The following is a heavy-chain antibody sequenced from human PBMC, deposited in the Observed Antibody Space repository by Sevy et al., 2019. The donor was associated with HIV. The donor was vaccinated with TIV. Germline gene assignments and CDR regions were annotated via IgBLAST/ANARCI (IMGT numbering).Heavy chain of an antibody. D-gene: IGHD2-21*02. CDR3: ARGRAYCGGDCYSTH. J-gene: IGHJ4*02. Sequence: GGSLRLSCAASGFTVSSNYMSWVRQAPGKGLEWVSVIYSGGSKYYADSVKVRFTISTDNSNYTLYLQMNSLRAEDTAVYYCARGRAYCGGDCYSTHWGQGTLVTVSS. CDR1: GFTVSSNY. V-gene: IGHV3-53*01. CDR2: IYSGGSK.